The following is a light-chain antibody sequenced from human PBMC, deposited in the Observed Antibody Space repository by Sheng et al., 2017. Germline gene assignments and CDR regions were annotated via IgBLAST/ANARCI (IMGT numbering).Light chain of an antibody. CDR3: QAWDSSAVV. V-gene: IGLV3-1*01. J-gene: IGLJ3*02. Sequence: SYDLTQSPSLSVSPGQTATITCAGDNLGYASWYQQKPGQSPVLVXYQDTKRPSGIPERFSWLQLCEHSTLTISGTQPMDEADYYCQAWDSSAVVFGGGTKLTVL. CDR1: NLGY. CDR2: QDT.